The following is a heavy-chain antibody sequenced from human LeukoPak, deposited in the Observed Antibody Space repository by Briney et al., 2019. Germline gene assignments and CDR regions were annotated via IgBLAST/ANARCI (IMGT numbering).Heavy chain of an antibody. D-gene: IGHD2-2*01. CDR3: AKDSRSCSSTSCPPKPVDY. Sequence: GGSLRLSCAASGFTFSSYAMSWVRQAPGKGLEWVSPISGSGDSTYYADSVKGRVTISRDNSKNTLYMQMNSLRAEDTAVYYCAKDSRSCSSTSCPPKPVDYWGQGTLVTVSS. CDR1: GFTFSSYA. J-gene: IGHJ4*02. CDR2: ISGSGDST. V-gene: IGHV3-23*01.